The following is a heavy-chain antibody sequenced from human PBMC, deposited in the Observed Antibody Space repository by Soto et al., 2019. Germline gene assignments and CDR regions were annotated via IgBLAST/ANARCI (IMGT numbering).Heavy chain of an antibody. Sequence: EVQLVESGGGLVKPGGSLRLSCAASGFTFSNAWMSWVRQAPGKGLEWVGRIKSKTDGGTTDYAAPVKGRFTISRDDSKNTLYLQMNILKTEDTAVYYCTTDHPEGHYYDSSGYYYDGGDWFDPWGQGTLVTVSS. CDR2: IKSKTDGGTT. J-gene: IGHJ5*02. CDR1: GFTFSNAW. D-gene: IGHD3-22*01. CDR3: TTDHPEGHYYDSSGYYYDGGDWFDP. V-gene: IGHV3-15*01.